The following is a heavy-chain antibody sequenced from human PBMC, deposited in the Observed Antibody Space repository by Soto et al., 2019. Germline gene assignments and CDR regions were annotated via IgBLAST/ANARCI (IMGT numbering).Heavy chain of an antibody. Sequence: ASVKVSCKASGYTFTSYDINWVRQATGQGLEWMGWMNPNSGNTGYAQKFQGRVTMTRNTSISTAYMELSSLRSEDTAVYYCAIGRIQYDYIWGSYRPRRDFDYWGQGTLVTVSS. CDR2: MNPNSGNT. CDR1: GYTFTSYD. CDR3: AIGRIQYDYIWGSYRPRRDFDY. D-gene: IGHD3-16*02. V-gene: IGHV1-8*01. J-gene: IGHJ4*02.